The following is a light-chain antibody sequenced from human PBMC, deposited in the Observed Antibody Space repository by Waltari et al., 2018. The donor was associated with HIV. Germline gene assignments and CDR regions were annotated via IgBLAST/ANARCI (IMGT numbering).Light chain of an antibody. CDR1: RTILYSSENRDC. CDR2: WAS. J-gene: IGKJ4*01. CDR3: QQYYTPGPT. Sequence: DIVMTQSQNSLAVSLGERATINCRSSRTILYSSENRDCLAWYQQKPGQSLKVLIYWASTRASGVPDRFSGSGSGTNFSLTISALQSDDVALYYCQQYYTPGPTFGGGTKVEIK. V-gene: IGKV4-1*01.